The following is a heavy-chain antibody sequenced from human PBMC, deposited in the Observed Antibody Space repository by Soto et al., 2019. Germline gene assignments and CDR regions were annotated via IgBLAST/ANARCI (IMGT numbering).Heavy chain of an antibody. D-gene: IGHD6-13*01. J-gene: IGHJ4*02. CDR2: INTDGSST. Sequence: EVQMVESGGGLVQPGGSLRLSCAASGFTFSRFWMHWVRKAPGKGLVWVSRINTDGSSTTYADSVKGRFTISRDNAKNTLYLQMESLRAEDTGVYYCTRDPGAYSSTWSFYFDSWGQGTLVNVAS. CDR3: TRDPGAYSSTWSFYFDS. CDR1: GFTFSRFW. V-gene: IGHV3-74*01.